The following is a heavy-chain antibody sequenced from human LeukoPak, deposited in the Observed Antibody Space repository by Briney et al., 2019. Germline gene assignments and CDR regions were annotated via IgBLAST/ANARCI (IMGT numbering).Heavy chain of an antibody. Sequence: PSETLSLTCAVYGGSFSGYYWGWIRQPPGKGLEWIGSIYYSGSTYYNPSLKSRVTISVDTSKNQFSLKLSSVTAADTAVYYCARSLSRSYDSSGYYFDYWGQGTLVTVSS. J-gene: IGHJ4*02. CDR2: IYYSGST. D-gene: IGHD3-22*01. CDR3: ARSLSRSYDSSGYYFDY. CDR1: GGSFSGYY. V-gene: IGHV4-39*01.